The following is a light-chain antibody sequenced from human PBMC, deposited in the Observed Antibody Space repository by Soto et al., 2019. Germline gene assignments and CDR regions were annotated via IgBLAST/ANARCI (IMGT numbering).Light chain of an antibody. V-gene: IGLV2-14*01. CDR1: SSDIGGYIF. J-gene: IGLJ1*01. CDR2: DIN. CDR3: VSYTARSSYV. Sequence: SALTQPASVSGSPGQSITVSCTGTSSDIGGYIFVSWYQQHPGKAPKLMIYDINNRPSGVSKRFSGSKSGNTASLTISGLQAEDEADYYCVSYTARSSYVFGTGTKLTVL.